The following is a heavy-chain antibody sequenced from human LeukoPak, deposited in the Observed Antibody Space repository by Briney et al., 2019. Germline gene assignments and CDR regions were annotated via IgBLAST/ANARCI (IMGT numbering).Heavy chain of an antibody. CDR2: VSTSGRST. J-gene: IGHJ3*02. CDR3: AKGLNGYGSGSYSHLDAFDI. V-gene: IGHV3-23*01. CDR1: GFTLSTYA. Sequence: GGSLRLSRSASGFTLSTYAMSWVRQAPGKGLEGVSTVSTSGRSTYYEDSVKGRFTISRDNSKNTVFLQMNSLRAEDTAVYYCAKGLNGYGSGSYSHLDAFDIWGQGTMVTVSS. D-gene: IGHD3-10*01.